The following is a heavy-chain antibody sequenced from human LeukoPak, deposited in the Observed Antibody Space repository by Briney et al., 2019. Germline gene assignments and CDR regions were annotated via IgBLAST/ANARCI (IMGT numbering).Heavy chain of an antibody. V-gene: IGHV4-39*02. CDR2: IYYSGST. D-gene: IGHD4-23*01. CDR3: AREMGVVTAHGIDV. Sequence: SETLSLTCIVSGVSISSISSNNYHWGWIRQPPGKGLEWIGSIYYSGSTYYNPSLKSRVTISVDTSKNQFSLKLSSVTAADTALYYCAREMGVVTAHGIDVWGQGTTVTVSS. CDR1: GVSISSISSNNYH. J-gene: IGHJ6*02.